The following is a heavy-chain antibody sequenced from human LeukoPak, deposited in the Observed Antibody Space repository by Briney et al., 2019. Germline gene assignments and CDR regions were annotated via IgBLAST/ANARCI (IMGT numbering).Heavy chain of an antibody. J-gene: IGHJ4*02. CDR3: ARERYYDSSGYYNFDY. D-gene: IGHD3-22*01. CDR2: IYTSGIT. CDR1: GGSVSSYN. Sequence: SETLSLTCTVSGGSVSSYNWTWIRQPAGMGLELIGRIYTSGITNYSPSLRSRVTMSLDTSKNQFSLKMSSVTAADTAVYYCARERYYDSSGYYNFDYWGQGTLVTVSS. V-gene: IGHV4-4*07.